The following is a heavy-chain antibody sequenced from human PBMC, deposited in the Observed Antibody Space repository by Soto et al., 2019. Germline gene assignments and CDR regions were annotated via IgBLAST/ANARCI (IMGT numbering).Heavy chain of an antibody. V-gene: IGHV3-11*06. Sequence: QAQLVESGGALVKPGGSLRLSCAASGCTFRDFYLSWIRQAPGKGLESLSYISGISTYTNYADSVRGRFTISRDNAKNSLFLQMNNLTADDTALYYGARSRYGDYLDNWGQGTLVTVSS. CDR2: ISGISTYT. CDR3: ARSRYGDYLDN. D-gene: IGHD4-17*01. J-gene: IGHJ4*02. CDR1: GCTFRDFY.